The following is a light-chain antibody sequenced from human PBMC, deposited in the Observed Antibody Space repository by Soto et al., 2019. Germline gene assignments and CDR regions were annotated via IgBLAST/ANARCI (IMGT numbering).Light chain of an antibody. Sequence: EIVLTQSPATLSLSPGERATLSCRASQSVGSYLVWYQQKPGQAPRLLIYDASNRATGIPARFSGSGSGTDFTLTISSLESEDFAVYYCQQRSDWPPLTFGQGTRLEIK. CDR3: QQRSDWPPLT. CDR2: DAS. V-gene: IGKV3-11*01. J-gene: IGKJ5*01. CDR1: QSVGSY.